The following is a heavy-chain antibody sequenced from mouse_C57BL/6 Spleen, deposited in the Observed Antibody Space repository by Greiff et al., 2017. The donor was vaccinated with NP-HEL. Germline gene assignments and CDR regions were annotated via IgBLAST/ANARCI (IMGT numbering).Heavy chain of an antibody. CDR2: IYPGDGDT. CDR1: GYAFSSSW. V-gene: IGHV1-82*01. D-gene: IGHD1-1*02. CDR3: ARWWDGDDYFDY. J-gene: IGHJ2*01. Sequence: QVQLQQSGPELVKPGASVKISCKASGYAFSSSWMNWVKQRPGKGLEWIGRIYPGDGDTNYNGKFKGKATLTADKSSSTAYMQLSSLTSEDSAVYFCARWWDGDDYFDYWGQGTTLTVSS.